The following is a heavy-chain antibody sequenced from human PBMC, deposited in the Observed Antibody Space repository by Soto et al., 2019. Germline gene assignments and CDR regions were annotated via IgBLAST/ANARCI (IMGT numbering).Heavy chain of an antibody. V-gene: IGHV4-34*01. J-gene: IGHJ6*03. CDR2: INHSGST. CDR3: ARGSKRVAPKVRNYYYYYMDF. CDR1: GGSFSGYY. Sequence: SETLSLTCAVYGGSFSGYYWSWMRQPPGKGLEWIGEINHSGSTNYNPSLKSRVTISVDTSKNQFSLKLSSVTAADTAAYYCARGSKRVAPKVRNYYYYYMDFWGKGTSVTVSS. D-gene: IGHD2-15*01.